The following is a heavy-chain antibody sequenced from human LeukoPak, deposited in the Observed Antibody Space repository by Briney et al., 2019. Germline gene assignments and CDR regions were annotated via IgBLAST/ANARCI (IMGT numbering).Heavy chain of an antibody. Sequence: PSETLSLTCTVSGGSISGHYWTWIRQYPGKGLEWIGEINNSGTANYNPSLKSRVTISVDTSKNQFSLRLNSVTAADTAVYYCARREYQLLSLYYYYYMDVWGEGTTVTVSS. J-gene: IGHJ6*03. D-gene: IGHD2-2*01. CDR1: GGSISGHY. CDR2: INNSGTA. CDR3: ARREYQLLSLYYYYYMDV. V-gene: IGHV4-34*01.